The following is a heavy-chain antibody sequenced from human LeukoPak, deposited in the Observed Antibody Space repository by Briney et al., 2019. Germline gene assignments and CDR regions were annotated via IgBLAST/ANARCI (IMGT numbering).Heavy chain of an antibody. J-gene: IGHJ6*04. Sequence: GGSPRLSCSASGFTFSSYAMHWVRQAPGKGLEYVSAISSNGGSTYYADSVEGRFTISRDNSKNTLYLQMSSLRAEDTAVYYCVKDQAAMPYYYGMDVWGKGTTVTVSS. CDR1: GFTFSSYA. D-gene: IGHD2-2*01. CDR3: VKDQAAMPYYYGMDV. CDR2: ISSNGGST. V-gene: IGHV3-64D*06.